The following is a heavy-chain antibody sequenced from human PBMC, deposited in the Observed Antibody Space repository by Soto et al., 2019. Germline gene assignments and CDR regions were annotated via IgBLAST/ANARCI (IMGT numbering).Heavy chain of an antibody. CDR1: GGSISNYY. V-gene: IGHV4-59*08. Sequence: SETLSLTCTVSGGSISNYYWSWIRQPPGKGLEWIGYIYSSGSTNYNPSLKSRVTISVDTSKNQFSLKLSSVTAADTAVYYCATQEVGGSYVYTFDPWGQGTLVTVSS. CDR2: IYSSGST. D-gene: IGHD1-26*01. J-gene: IGHJ5*02. CDR3: ATQEVGGSYVYTFDP.